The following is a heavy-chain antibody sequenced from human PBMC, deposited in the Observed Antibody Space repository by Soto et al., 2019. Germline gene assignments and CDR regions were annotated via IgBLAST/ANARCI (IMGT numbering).Heavy chain of an antibody. CDR1: GGSFSGYF. D-gene: IGHD2-21*01. CDR2: ILYTGTT. V-gene: IGHV4-34*12. CDR3: ARLGWGNGDSDY. J-gene: IGHJ4*02. Sequence: SETLSLTCAVYGGSFSGYFWGWSRQAPGKGLEWIASILYTGTTSYNSSLKSRVAISVDTSKNQFSLKLNSVTAADTAVYYCARLGWGNGDSDYWGQGTLVTVSS.